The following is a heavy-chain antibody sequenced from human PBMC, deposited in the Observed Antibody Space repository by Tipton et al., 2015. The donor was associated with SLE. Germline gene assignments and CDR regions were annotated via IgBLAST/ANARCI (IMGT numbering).Heavy chain of an antibody. Sequence: TLSLTCTVSGGSMSSSGYYWGWIRQPPRMGLEWVATIYYSGSTYYNPSLKSRVTISVDMSKNQFFLNLSSVTAADTAVYYCAGLIRQDGFDIWGQGTMVTVSS. D-gene: IGHD2-21*01. V-gene: IGHV4-39*07. CDR3: AGLIRQDGFDI. J-gene: IGHJ3*02. CDR2: IYYSGST. CDR1: GGSMSSSGYY.